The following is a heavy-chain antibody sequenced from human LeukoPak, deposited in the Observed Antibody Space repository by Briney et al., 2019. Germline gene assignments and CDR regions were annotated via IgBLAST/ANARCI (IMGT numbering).Heavy chain of an antibody. Sequence: GGSLRLSCTASGFTLSSYAMSWVRQAPGEGLEWVSTISGSADNTNYAEAVKGRFTISRVNSKNTMYLQMNSLRAEDTAVYYCAKQGFGCWGQGTLVTVSS. CDR3: AKQGFGC. CDR1: GFTLSSYA. J-gene: IGHJ4*02. CDR2: ISGSADNT. V-gene: IGHV3-23*01.